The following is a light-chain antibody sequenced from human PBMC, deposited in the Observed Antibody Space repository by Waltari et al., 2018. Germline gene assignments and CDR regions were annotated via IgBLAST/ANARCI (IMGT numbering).Light chain of an antibody. V-gene: IGLV2-14*03. J-gene: IGLJ1*01. CDR1: SSDVGYYNY. Sequence: QSALTQPASVSGSPGQSITISCTGTSSDVGYYNYVSWYQQHPGKAPKVMIYDVSYRPSGVSSRLSGSKSGNTASLTISGLHAEDEADYYCSSYTGSSAVFGTGTKVTVL. CDR3: SSYTGSSAV. CDR2: DVS.